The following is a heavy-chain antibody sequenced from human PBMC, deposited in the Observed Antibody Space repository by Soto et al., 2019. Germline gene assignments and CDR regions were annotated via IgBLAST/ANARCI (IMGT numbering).Heavy chain of an antibody. D-gene: IGHD1-26*01. CDR2: ISGSGGST. V-gene: IGHV3-23*01. CDR3: ARRGSGSDYDY. Sequence: EVQLLESGGGLVQPGGSLRLSCAASGFTFSSYAMRWVRQAPVKGLEWVSAISGSGGSTYYADSVKGRFTISGDNSKNTLYLQMNSLRAEDTAVYYCARRGSGSDYDYWGQGTLVTVSS. CDR1: GFTFSSYA. J-gene: IGHJ4*02.